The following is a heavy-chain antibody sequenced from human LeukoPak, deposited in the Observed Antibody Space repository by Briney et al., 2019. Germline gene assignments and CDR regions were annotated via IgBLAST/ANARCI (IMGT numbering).Heavy chain of an antibody. CDR3: ARAIAQLGAQAHLDY. CDR2: IYYSGNT. J-gene: IGHJ4*02. V-gene: IGHV4-34*01. Sequence: PSETLSLTCAVYGGSFSGYYWSWIRQPPGKGLEWIASIYYSGNTYYNPSLKSRVTISVDTSKNQFSLKLSSVTAADTAVYYCARAIAQLGAQAHLDYWGQGTLVTVSP. D-gene: IGHD1-26*01. CDR1: GGSFSGYY.